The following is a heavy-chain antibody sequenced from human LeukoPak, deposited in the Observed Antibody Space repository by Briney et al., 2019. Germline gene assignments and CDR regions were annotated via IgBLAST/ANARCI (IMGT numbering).Heavy chain of an antibody. CDR2: IYTSGST. CDR3: ARFSSVTMVRGVAYYYYYGMDV. CDR1: GGSISSYY. D-gene: IGHD3-10*01. V-gene: IGHV4-4*07. J-gene: IGHJ6*02. Sequence: SETLSLTCTVSGGSISSYYWSWIRQPAGKGLEWIGRIYTSGSTNYNPSLKSRVTMSVDTSKNQFSLKLSSVTAADTAVYYCARFSSVTMVRGVAYYYYYGMDVWGQGTTVAVSS.